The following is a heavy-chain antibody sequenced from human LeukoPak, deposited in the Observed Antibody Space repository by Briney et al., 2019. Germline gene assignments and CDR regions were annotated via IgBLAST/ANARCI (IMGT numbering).Heavy chain of an antibody. CDR2: ISAYNGNT. CDR3: ARVGSGRITMVRGVRLWFDP. Sequence: ASVKVSCKASGYTFTSYGISWVRQAPGQGLEWMGWISAYNGNTNYAQKLQGRVTMTTGTSTSTAYMELRSLRSDDTAVYYCARVGSGRITMVRGVRLWFDPWGQGTLVTVSS. J-gene: IGHJ5*02. V-gene: IGHV1-18*01. D-gene: IGHD3-10*01. CDR1: GYTFTSYG.